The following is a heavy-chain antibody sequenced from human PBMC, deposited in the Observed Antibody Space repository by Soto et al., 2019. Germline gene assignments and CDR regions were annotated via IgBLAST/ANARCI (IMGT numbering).Heavy chain of an antibody. Sequence: PSETLSLTCTVSGGSISSYYWSWIRQPPGKGLEWVGYIYYSGSTNYNPSLKSRVTISVDTSKNQSSLKLSSGTAADTAVYYCARVDILTGYYLFAYWGQGTRATVSS. CDR2: IYYSGST. D-gene: IGHD3-9*01. CDR1: GGSISSYY. J-gene: IGHJ4*02. CDR3: ARVDILTGYYLFAY. V-gene: IGHV4-59*01.